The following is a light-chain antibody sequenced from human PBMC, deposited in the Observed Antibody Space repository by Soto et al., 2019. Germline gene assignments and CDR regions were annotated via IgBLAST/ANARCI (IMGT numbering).Light chain of an antibody. V-gene: IGKV3-20*01. CDR3: QQYGSSPRT. CDR2: GAS. J-gene: IGKJ1*01. Sequence: EIVMTHSPATLAVSPGERVTLSCRASQNVRSDLAWYQQKPGQAPSLLIYGASSRATGIPDRFSGSGSGTEFTLTISRLEPEDFAVYYCQQYGSSPRTFGQGTKVDIK. CDR1: QNVRSD.